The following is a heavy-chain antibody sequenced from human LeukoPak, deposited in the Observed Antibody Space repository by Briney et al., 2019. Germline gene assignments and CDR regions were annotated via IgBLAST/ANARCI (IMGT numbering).Heavy chain of an antibody. J-gene: IGHJ5*02. D-gene: IGHD2-15*01. CDR2: MNPNSGNT. CDR1: GYTFTSYD. CDR3: ARSPAYCSGSTCYGHNWFDP. Sequence: ASVKVSCKASGYTFTSYDINWVRQATGQGLEWMGWMNPNSGNTGYAQKFQGRVTMARNTSISTAYMELSSLRSEDTAVYYCARSPAYCSGSTCYGHNWFDPWGQGTLVTVSS. V-gene: IGHV1-8*01.